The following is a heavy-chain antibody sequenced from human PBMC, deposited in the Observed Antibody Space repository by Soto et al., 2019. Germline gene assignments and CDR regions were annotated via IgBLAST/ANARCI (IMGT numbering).Heavy chain of an antibody. J-gene: IGHJ6*02. V-gene: IGHV1-69*06. CDR1: GGTFSSYA. CDR3: ASTGYSSSWKIYYYYGMDV. CDR2: IIPIFGTA. D-gene: IGHD6-13*01. Sequence: QVQLVQSGAEVKKPGSSMKVSCKASGGTFSSYAISWVRQAPGQGLEWMGGIIPIFGTANYAQKFQGRVTITADKSTSTAYMELSSLRSEDTAVYYCASTGYSSSWKIYYYYGMDVWGQGTTVTVSS.